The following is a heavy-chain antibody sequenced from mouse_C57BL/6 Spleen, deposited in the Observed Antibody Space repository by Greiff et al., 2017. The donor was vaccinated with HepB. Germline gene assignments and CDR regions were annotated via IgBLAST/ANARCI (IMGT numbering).Heavy chain of an antibody. V-gene: IGHV1-82*01. CDR3: ARSRDYDGFDY. D-gene: IGHD2-4*01. CDR2: IYPGDGDT. J-gene: IGHJ2*01. Sequence: QVQLQQSGPELVKPGASVKISCKASGYAFSSSWMNWVKQRPGKGLEWIGRIYPGDGDTNYNGKFKGKATLTADKSSSTAYMQRSSLTSEDSAVYFCARSRDYDGFDYWGQGTTLTVSS. CDR1: GYAFSSSW.